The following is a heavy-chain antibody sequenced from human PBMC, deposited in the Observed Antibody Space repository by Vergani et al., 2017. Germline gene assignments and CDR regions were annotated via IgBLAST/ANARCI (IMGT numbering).Heavy chain of an antibody. CDR1: GGSFSGYY. J-gene: IGHJ4*02. D-gene: IGHD5-12*01. CDR3: ASSPAGYSGYDYY. V-gene: IGHV4-34*01. Sequence: QVQLQQWGAGLLKPSETLSLTCAVYGGSFSGYYWSWIRQPPGKGLEWIGEINHSGSTNYNPSLKSRVTISVDTSKNQFSLKLSSVTAADTAVYYCASSPAGYSGYDYYWGQGTLVTVSS. CDR2: INHSGST.